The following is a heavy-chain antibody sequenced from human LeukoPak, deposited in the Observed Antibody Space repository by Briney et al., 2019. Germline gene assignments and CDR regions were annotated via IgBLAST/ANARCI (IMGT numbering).Heavy chain of an antibody. Sequence: GGSLRLSCAASGFSFNNHYMHWVRQPPGKGLVWVSRINSDGSSTTYADSVKGRFTISRDNAKNTVYLQMNSLRAEDTAVYYCAGPGYYDSSTSWFDPWGQGTLVTVSS. V-gene: IGHV3-74*03. CDR2: INSDGSST. J-gene: IGHJ5*02. CDR3: AGPGYYDSSTSWFDP. D-gene: IGHD3-22*01. CDR1: GFSFNNHY.